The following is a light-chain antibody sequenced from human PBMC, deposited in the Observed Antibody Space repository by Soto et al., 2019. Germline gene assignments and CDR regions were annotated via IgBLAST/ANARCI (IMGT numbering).Light chain of an antibody. CDR3: QQYNNWPLT. J-gene: IGKJ4*01. CDR2: GAS. Sequence: ETVMTQSPGTLSVSPGERATLSCRASQSVSSNLAWYQQRPGQAPRLIIYGASTRAAGIPAWFSGSGSGTEFTLTISSLQSEDFAVYYCQQYNNWPLTFGGGTKVEIK. V-gene: IGKV3-15*01. CDR1: QSVSSN.